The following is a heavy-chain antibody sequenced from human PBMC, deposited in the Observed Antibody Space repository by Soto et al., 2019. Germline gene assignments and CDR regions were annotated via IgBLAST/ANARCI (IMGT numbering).Heavy chain of an antibody. CDR3: ARDHDILTGYARLDY. CDR1: GFTFSDYY. D-gene: IGHD3-9*01. CDR2: ISSSSSYT. V-gene: IGHV3-11*06. J-gene: IGHJ4*02. Sequence: GGSLRLSCAASGFTFSDYYMSWIRQAPGKGLEWVSYISSSSSYTNYADSVKGRFTISRDNAKNSLYLQMTSLRAEDTAVYYCARDHDILTGYARLDYWGQGTLVTVSS.